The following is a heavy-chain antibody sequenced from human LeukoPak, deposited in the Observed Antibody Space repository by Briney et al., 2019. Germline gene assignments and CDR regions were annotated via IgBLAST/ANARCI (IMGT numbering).Heavy chain of an antibody. V-gene: IGHV4-59*01. CDR3: ATLTGYSSESWFDP. Sequence: SETLSLTCTGSGGSISSYYWGWVRPPPREGLGGVGYIYYTGSTNYNPSLKSRVTISVDTSKNQFSLKLSSVTAADTAVYYCATLTGYSSESWFDPWGQGILVTVSS. D-gene: IGHD3-9*01. CDR1: GGSISSYY. J-gene: IGHJ5*02. CDR2: IYYTGST.